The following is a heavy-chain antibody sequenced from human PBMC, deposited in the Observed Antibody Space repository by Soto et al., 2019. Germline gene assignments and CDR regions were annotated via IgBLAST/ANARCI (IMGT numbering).Heavy chain of an antibody. CDR1: GGSINSYW. V-gene: IGHV4-4*07. J-gene: IGHJ4*02. Sequence: SETLSLTCSVSGGSINSYWWSWIRQPAGKGLEWIGRVYSSGTTDYNPSLNSRATMSVETSKNQFSLKLTSVTAADTAVYYCARDIGSYTYAEGYWGQGIQVTVSS. CDR3: ARDIGSYTYAEGY. D-gene: IGHD5-18*01. CDR2: VYSSGTT.